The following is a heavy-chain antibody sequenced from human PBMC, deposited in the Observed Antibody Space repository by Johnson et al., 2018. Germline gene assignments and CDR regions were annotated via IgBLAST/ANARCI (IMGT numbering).Heavy chain of an antibody. CDR1: GFTFSSYD. J-gene: IGHJ1*01. D-gene: IGHD6-13*01. V-gene: IGHV3-30*18. CDR3: AKDGPPGSSSWSEYFQH. Sequence: VQLVETGGGVVQPGRSLRLSCAASGFTFSSYDMHWVRQGPGKGLEWVAVISYDGSHKYYADFVKGRFTISRDNSKNTLYLQMNSLSAEATVGYYCAKDGPPGSSSWSEYFQHWGQGTLLTVAS. CDR2: ISYDGSHK.